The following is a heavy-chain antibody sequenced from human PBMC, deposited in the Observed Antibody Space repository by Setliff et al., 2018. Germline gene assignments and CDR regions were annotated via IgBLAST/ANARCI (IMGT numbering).Heavy chain of an antibody. Sequence: SETLSLTCAVSGGSISSSNYWSWIRQPPGKGLEWIGEINHSGSTNYNPSLKSRVTISVDTSKNQFSLKLSSVTAADTAVYYCARARFTDYWGQGTLVTVSS. J-gene: IGHJ4*02. CDR1: GGSISSSNY. D-gene: IGHD3-10*01. CDR3: ARARFTDY. CDR2: INHSGST. V-gene: IGHV4-4*02.